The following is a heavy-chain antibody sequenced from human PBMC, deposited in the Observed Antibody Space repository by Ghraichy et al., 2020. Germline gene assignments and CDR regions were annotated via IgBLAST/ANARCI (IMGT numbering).Heavy chain of an antibody. D-gene: IGHD3-9*01. V-gene: IGHV4-34*01. Sequence: SETLSLTCAVYGGSFSGYYWSWIRQPPGKGLEWIGEINHSGSTNYNPSLKSRVTISVDTSKNQFSLKLSSVTAADTAVYYCARVRNFDWLDAFDIWGQGTMVTVSS. CDR2: INHSGST. J-gene: IGHJ3*02. CDR1: GGSFSGYY. CDR3: ARVRNFDWLDAFDI.